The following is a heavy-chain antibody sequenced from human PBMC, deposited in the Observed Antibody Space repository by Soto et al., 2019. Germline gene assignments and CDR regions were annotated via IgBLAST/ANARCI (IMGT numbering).Heavy chain of an antibody. D-gene: IGHD5-12*01. Sequence: SETLSLTCNVSGGSVSRVSYYWSWIRQSPGKGLEWIGYVYYSGSTNYNPSLKSRVTISVDTSKNQFSLKLRSVTAADTALYYCARGKLATLTDFWGQGTLVTSPQ. CDR2: VYYSGST. V-gene: IGHV4-61*01. CDR3: ARGKLATLTDF. J-gene: IGHJ4*02. CDR1: GGSVSRVSYY.